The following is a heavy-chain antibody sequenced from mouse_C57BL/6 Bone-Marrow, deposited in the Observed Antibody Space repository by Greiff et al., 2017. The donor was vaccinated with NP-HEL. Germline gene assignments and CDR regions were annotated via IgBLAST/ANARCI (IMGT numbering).Heavy chain of an antibody. J-gene: IGHJ1*03. CDR3: ARELRPWYFDV. V-gene: IGHV3-6*01. D-gene: IGHD1-2*01. CDR1: GYSITRGYY. CDR2: ISYDGST. Sequence: EVQLQESGPGLVKPSQSLSLTCSVTGYSITRGYYWNWIRQFPGNQLEWMGYISYDGSTKYNPSLTNRISLTRDTSKNQFFLKLNSVTTEDTATYYCARELRPWYFDVWGTGTTVTVSS.